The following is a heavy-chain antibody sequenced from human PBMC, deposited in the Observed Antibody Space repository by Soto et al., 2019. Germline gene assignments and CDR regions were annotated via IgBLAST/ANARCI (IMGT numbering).Heavy chain of an antibody. J-gene: IGHJ4*02. D-gene: IGHD5-12*01. CDR3: AAVGRDGYNWLDY. Sequence: ASVKVSCKASGFTFTSSALQWVRQARGQRLEWIGWIVVGSGNTNYAQKFQERVTITRDMSTSTAYMELSSLRSEDTAVYYCAAVGRDGYNWLDYWGQGTLVTVSS. CDR2: IVVGSGNT. CDR1: GFTFTSSA. V-gene: IGHV1-58*01.